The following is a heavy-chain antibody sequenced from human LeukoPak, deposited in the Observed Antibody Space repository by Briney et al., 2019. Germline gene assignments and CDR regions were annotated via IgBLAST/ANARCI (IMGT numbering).Heavy chain of an antibody. J-gene: IGHJ5*02. CDR3: ARDCTVGPLHWFDP. V-gene: IGHV4-61*02. CDR1: GGSISSGTYY. D-gene: IGHD4-11*01. CDR2: IYTSGIT. Sequence: KPSETLSLTCTVSGGSISSGTYYWSWIRQPAGKGLEWIGRIYTSGITNYNPSLKSRVTISVDTSKNQFSLKLSSVTAADTAVYYCARDCTVGPLHWFDPWGQGTLVTVSS.